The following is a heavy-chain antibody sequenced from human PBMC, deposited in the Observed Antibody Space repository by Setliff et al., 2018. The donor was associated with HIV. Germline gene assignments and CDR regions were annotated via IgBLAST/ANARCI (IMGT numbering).Heavy chain of an antibody. V-gene: IGHV3-21*01. Sequence: PGGSLRLSCAASGFSLNDYSMNWVRQAPGKGLEWVSCISSGGGFIYYADSVKGRFTISRDNAKNTLYLQMNSLRAEDTAVYYCARDDYFQHWGQGTQVTVSS. CDR3: ARDDYFQH. CDR2: ISSGGGFI. CDR1: GFSLNDYS. J-gene: IGHJ1*01.